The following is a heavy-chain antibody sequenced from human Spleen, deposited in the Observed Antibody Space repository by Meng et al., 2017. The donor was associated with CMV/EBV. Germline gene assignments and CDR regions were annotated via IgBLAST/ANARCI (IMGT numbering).Heavy chain of an antibody. Sequence: GGSLRLSCAASGFSFSSYSMNWVRQAPGKGLEWVSYISSSSSTIYYADSVKGRFTISRDNAKNSLYLQMNSLRAEDTAVYYCARAFSSLYGMDVWGQGTTVTVSS. CDR2: ISSSSSTI. CDR1: GFSFSSYS. J-gene: IGHJ6*02. V-gene: IGHV3-48*04. CDR3: ARAFSSLYGMDV.